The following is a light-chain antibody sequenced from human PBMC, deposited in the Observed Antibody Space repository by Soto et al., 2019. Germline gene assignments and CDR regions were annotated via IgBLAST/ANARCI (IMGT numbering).Light chain of an antibody. V-gene: IGKV2-30*01. CDR1: QSLVYRDGNTY. CDR3: MQGTHWPIT. J-gene: IGKJ5*01. CDR2: KVS. Sequence: DVVMTQTPLSLPVTLGQPASISCRSSQSLVYRDGNTYFSWFQQRPGRSPRRLIYKVSNRDSGVPARFSGSGSGTDFALKISRVEAEDVGVYYCMQGTHWPITFGQGTRLEIK.